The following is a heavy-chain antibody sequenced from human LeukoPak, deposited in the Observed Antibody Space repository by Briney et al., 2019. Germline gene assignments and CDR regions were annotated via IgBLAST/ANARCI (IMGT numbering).Heavy chain of an antibody. D-gene: IGHD1-26*01. Sequence: GRSLRLSCAASGFTFSSYGMHWVRQAPGKGLEWVSGISGSGSVGSAFHADSVKGHFTISRDHSRNTLELQMNNVRAEDTAVNYCARFSGPFYSAREFDYWGQGALVTVSS. CDR2: ISGSGSVGSA. CDR3: ARFSGPFYSAREFDY. J-gene: IGHJ4*02. V-gene: IGHV3-23*01. CDR1: GFTFSSYG.